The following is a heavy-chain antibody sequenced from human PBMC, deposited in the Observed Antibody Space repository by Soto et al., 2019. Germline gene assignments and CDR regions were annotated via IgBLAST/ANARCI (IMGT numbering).Heavy chain of an antibody. V-gene: IGHV3-21*01. Sequence: GGSLRLSCAASGFTFSSYSMNWVRQAPGKGLEWVSSISSSSSYIYYADSVKGRFTISRDNSKNSLYLQMNSLRAEDTAVYYCARDYCSGGSCHTVDYWGQGTLVTVSS. J-gene: IGHJ4*02. CDR2: ISSSSSYI. D-gene: IGHD2-15*01. CDR3: ARDYCSGGSCHTVDY. CDR1: GFTFSSYS.